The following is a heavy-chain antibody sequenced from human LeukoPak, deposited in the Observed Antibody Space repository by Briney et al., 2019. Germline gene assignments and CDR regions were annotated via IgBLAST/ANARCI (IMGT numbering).Heavy chain of an antibody. CDR1: GGSISSYY. CDR2: IYYSGST. D-gene: IGHD3-16*01. V-gene: IGHV4-59*01. CDR3: ARMIGDY. J-gene: IGHJ4*02. Sequence: PSETLSLTCTVSGGSISSYYWSWIRHPPGKGLEWIGYIYYSGSTNYNPSLKSRVTISVDTSKNQFSLKLSSVTAADTTVYYCARMIGDYWGQGTLVTVSS.